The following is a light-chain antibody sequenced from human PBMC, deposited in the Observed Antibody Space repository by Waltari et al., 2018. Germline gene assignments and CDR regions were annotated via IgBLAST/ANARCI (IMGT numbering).Light chain of an antibody. V-gene: IGLV3-21*04. J-gene: IGLJ2*01. CDR2: YDS. CDR1: NIGSKS. Sequence: SYVVTQSPSVSVAPGETARITCGGDNIGSKSVHWYQQRPGPAPVLVISYDSDRPSGIPERFSGYNSGNTATLTISWVEADDEVDYYCLVWHSTTDHHGVFGGGTKLTVL. CDR3: LVWHSTTDHHGV.